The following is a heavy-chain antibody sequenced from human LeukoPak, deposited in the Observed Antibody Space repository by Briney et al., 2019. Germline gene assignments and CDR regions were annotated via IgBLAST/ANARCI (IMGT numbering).Heavy chain of an antibody. J-gene: IGHJ6*02. V-gene: IGHV3-21*01. CDR3: AIRLERWMTLYGMDV. D-gene: IGHD1-1*01. CDR1: GFTFSSYS. CDR2: ISSSSSYI. Sequence: PGGSLRLSCAASGFTFSSYSMNWVRQAPGKGLEWVSSISSSSSYIYYADSVKGRFTISRDNAKNSLYLQMNSLRAEDTAAYYCAIRLERWMTLYGMDVWGQGTTVTVSS.